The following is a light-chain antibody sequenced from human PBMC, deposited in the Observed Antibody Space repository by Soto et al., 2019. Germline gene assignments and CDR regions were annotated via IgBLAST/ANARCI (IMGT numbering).Light chain of an antibody. V-gene: IGLV2-14*01. CDR1: SSDVGRHNY. CDR2: DVS. CDR3: ISYTGSGTWV. J-gene: IGLJ3*02. Sequence: QSALTQPASVSGSPGQSITISCTGTSSDVGRHNYVCWYQKHPGRAPKLVIYDVSNRPSWVSSRFSGSKSGNTASLTISGLQAEDEADYYCISYTGSGTWVFGGGTKVTVL.